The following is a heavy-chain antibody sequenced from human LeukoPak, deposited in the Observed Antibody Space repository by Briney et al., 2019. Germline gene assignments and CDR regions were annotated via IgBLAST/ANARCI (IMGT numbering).Heavy chain of an antibody. Sequence: GGSLRLYCAASGFSFSSYSMNWVRQAPGRGLEWISYISSGSRTIFYADSVKGRFTISRDNAKNSLYLLMNSLRADDTAVYYCARESITGDRDFDYWGQGTLITVSP. J-gene: IGHJ4*02. CDR1: GFSFSSYS. CDR2: ISSGSRTI. D-gene: IGHD7-27*01. CDR3: ARESITGDRDFDY. V-gene: IGHV3-48*01.